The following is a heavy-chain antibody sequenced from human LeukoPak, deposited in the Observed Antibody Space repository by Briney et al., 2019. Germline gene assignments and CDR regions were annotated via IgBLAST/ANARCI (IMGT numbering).Heavy chain of an antibody. CDR1: GGSFSGYY. CDR2: INHSGST. CDR3: AKDRAYDSSG. V-gene: IGHV4-34*01. J-gene: IGHJ4*02. Sequence: SETLSLTCAVYGGSFSGYYWSWIRQPPEKGLEWIGEINHSGSTNYNPSLKSRVTISVDTSKNQFSLKLSSVTAADTAVYYCAKDRAYDSSGWGQGTLVTVSS. D-gene: IGHD3-22*01.